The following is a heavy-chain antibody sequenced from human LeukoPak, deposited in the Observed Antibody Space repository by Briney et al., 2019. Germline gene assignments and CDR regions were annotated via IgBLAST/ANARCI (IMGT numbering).Heavy chain of an antibody. CDR1: GFTFDDYA. D-gene: IGHD3-10*01. J-gene: IGHJ6*03. Sequence: GGSLRLSCAASGFTFDDYAMHWVRQAPGKVLEWISGISWNSGSIGYADSVKGRFTISRDNAKNSLYLQMNSLRAEDTALYYCAKEGYGSGSYYYYYMDVWGKGTTVTISS. V-gene: IGHV3-9*01. CDR3: AKEGYGSGSYYYYYMDV. CDR2: ISWNSGSI.